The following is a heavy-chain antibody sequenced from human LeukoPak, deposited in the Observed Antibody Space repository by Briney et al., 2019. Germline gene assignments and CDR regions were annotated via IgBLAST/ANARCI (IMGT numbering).Heavy chain of an antibody. CDR2: IRNKAYGGTP. D-gene: IGHD1-26*01. Sequence: TGGSLRLSCTGSGFTFGDYAVSWFRQAPGKGLEWVGFIRNKAYGGTPEDAASMKGRFTISRDDSKSIAYLQMNSLRTEDTAVYYCTRGPSGSYYKTDFDYWGQGTLVTVSS. CDR1: GFTFGDYA. J-gene: IGHJ4*02. V-gene: IGHV3-49*03. CDR3: TRGPSGSYYKTDFDY.